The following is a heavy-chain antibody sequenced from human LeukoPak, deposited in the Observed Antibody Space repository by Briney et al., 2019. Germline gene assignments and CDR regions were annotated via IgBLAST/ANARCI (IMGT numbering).Heavy chain of an antibody. CDR3: AGYRGRYPYYMDG. Sequence: PGGSLRLSCAASGFTVSSYYMSWVRQAPGKGLEWVSVMYTLGNTYYADSVRGRFTISRDNSKNTLYLQLNSLRAEDTAVYYCAGYRGRYPYYMDGWGKGTTVTNSS. CDR1: GFTVSSYY. CDR2: MYTLGNT. V-gene: IGHV3-66*01. D-gene: IGHD1-26*01. J-gene: IGHJ6*03.